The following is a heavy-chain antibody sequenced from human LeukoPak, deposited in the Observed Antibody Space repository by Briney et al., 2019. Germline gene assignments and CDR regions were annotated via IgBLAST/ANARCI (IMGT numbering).Heavy chain of an antibody. CDR3: ARETSYCSGGSCYYGMDV. J-gene: IGHJ6*02. CDR2: ITSGGSYI. V-gene: IGHV3-21*01. D-gene: IGHD2-15*01. CDR1: GFTFSSYN. Sequence: GGSLRLSCAASGFTFSSYNMNWVRQAPGKGLEWVSSITSGGSYIYYPGSVKGRFTISRDNAKNSLYLQMNSLRAEDTAVYYCARETSYCSGGSCYYGMDVWGQGTTVTVSS.